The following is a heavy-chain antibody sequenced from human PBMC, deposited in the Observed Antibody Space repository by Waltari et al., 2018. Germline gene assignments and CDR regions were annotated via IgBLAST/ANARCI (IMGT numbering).Heavy chain of an antibody. CDR3: TTESSGYYSY. V-gene: IGHV3-15*01. Sequence: EVQLVESGGGLVKPGGSLSVSCEASGFTFSTAWMTWVRQAPGKGLEWVGRIKSKTDGGTTDYAAPVKGRFTISRDDSKNTLYLQMNSLKTEDTAVYYCTTESSGYYSYWGQGTLVTVSS. CDR1: GFTFSTAW. J-gene: IGHJ4*02. D-gene: IGHD3-22*01. CDR2: IKSKTDGGTT.